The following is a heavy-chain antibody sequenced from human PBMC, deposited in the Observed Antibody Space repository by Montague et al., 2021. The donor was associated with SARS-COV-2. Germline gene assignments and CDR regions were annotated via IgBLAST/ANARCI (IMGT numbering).Heavy chain of an antibody. D-gene: IGHD6-19*01. J-gene: IGHJ4*02. Sequence: SLRLSCAASGFTFSNYEMNWVRQAPGKGLEWVSYISRSTITIFYADSVKGRFTISRDNAKNSLYLQMNSLRAEDTAVYYCARNLGSGWAFFDYWGQGTLVTVSS. CDR1: GFTFSNYE. V-gene: IGHV3-48*03. CDR3: ARNLGSGWAFFDY. CDR2: ISRSTITI.